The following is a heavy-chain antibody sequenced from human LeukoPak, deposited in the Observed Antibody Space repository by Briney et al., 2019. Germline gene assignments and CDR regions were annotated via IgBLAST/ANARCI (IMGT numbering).Heavy chain of an antibody. Sequence: SETLSLTCTVSGASVGSAGYYWTWIRQPPGGGLEWIGYIYYIRNTNCNPSLKSRVTMSLDPSNNQFSLRLNSVTAADTAVYYCARTQSQSGSYRYYFGYWGQGTLVTVPS. CDR3: ARTQSQSGSYRYYFGY. D-gene: IGHD1-26*01. V-gene: IGHV4-61*08. CDR2: IYYIRNT. J-gene: IGHJ4*02. CDR1: GASVGSAGYY.